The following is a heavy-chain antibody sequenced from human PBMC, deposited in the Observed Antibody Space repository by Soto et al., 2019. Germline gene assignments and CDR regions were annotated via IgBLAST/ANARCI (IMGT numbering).Heavy chain of an antibody. V-gene: IGHV2-5*02. D-gene: IGHD2-21*02. Sequence: QITLMESGPTLVKPTQTLTLTCTFSGFSLSTGGVGVGWIRQPPGKALEWLALIYWDDDKRYSPSLRSRLTITKYTSKNQVVLTMTNMDPVDTATYYCTHSRCGGDCLQSYSSHYSFGMDVWGQGTTVTVSS. CDR3: THSRCGGDCLQSYSSHYSFGMDV. CDR2: IYWDDDK. J-gene: IGHJ6*02. CDR1: GFSLSTGGVG.